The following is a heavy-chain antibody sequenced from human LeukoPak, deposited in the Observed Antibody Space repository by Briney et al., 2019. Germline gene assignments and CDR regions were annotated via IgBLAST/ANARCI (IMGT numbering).Heavy chain of an antibody. Sequence: PGRSLRLSCVASGFTFSTYGMHWVRQAPGKGLEWVAVIWYDGNNKYYADSVKGRFTISRDNSKNTLYLQMNSLRAEDTAVYYCARELRIAAVDAFDIWGQGTMVTVSS. CDR2: IWYDGNNK. CDR1: GFTFSTYG. V-gene: IGHV3-33*01. D-gene: IGHD6-13*01. J-gene: IGHJ3*02. CDR3: ARELRIAAVDAFDI.